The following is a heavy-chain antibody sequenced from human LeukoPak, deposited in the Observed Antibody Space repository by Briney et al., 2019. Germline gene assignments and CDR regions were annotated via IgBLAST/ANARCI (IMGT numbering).Heavy chain of an antibody. J-gene: IGHJ3*02. D-gene: IGHD5-24*01. Sequence: SVKVSCKASGGTFSSYAISWARQAPGQGLEWMGGIIPIFGTANYAQKFQGRVTITADESTSTAYMELSSLRSEDTAVYYCARDVRAVEMATITGAFDIWGQGTMVTVSS. CDR3: ARDVRAVEMATITGAFDI. CDR2: IIPIFGTA. CDR1: GGTFSSYA. V-gene: IGHV1-69*01.